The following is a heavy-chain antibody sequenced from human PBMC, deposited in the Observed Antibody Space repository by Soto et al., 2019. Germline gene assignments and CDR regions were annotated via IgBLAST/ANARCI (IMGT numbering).Heavy chain of an antibody. V-gene: IGHV3-7*01. CDR2: IKQDGSEK. D-gene: IGHD1-26*01. CDR1: GFTFSSYW. Sequence: RGGALRLSCAAPGFTFSSYWMSWVRQAPGKGLEWVANIKQDGSEKYYVDSVKGRFTISRDNAKNSLYLQMNSLRAEDTAVYYCARRSHYWGQGTLVTVSS. CDR3: ARRSHY. J-gene: IGHJ4*02.